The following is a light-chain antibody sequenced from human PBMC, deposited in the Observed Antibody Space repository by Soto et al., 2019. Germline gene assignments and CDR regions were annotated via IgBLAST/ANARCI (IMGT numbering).Light chain of an antibody. CDR1: QSVRSNY. J-gene: IGKJ2*01. Sequence: EIVLPQSPGTLSLSPGEGTSLSCRASQSVRSNYLACYQQKPGQALRLLIYGASSRATGIPDRFSGSGSGTDFTLTISRLESEDFAVYYCQRYGSSPPHTFGQGTRLEIK. CDR3: QRYGSSPPHT. V-gene: IGKV3-20*01. CDR2: GAS.